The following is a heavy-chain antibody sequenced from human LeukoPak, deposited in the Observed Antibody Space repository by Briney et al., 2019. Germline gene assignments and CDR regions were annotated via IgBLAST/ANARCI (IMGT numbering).Heavy chain of an antibody. J-gene: IGHJ6*02. V-gene: IGHV4-39*01. CDR1: GGSISSSSYY. Sequence: TSETLSLTCTVSGGSISSSSYYWGWIRQPPGKGLEWIGSIYYSGSTYYNPSLKSRVTISVDTSKNQFSLKLSSVTAADTAVYYCARGSLSYGSGSYYNPKKYYGMDVWGQGTTVTVSS. CDR2: IYYSGST. D-gene: IGHD3-10*01. CDR3: ARGSLSYGSGSYYNPKKYYGMDV.